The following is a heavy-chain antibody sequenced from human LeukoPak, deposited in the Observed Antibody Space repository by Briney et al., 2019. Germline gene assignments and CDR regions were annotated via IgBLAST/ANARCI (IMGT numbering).Heavy chain of an antibody. J-gene: IGHJ6*03. V-gene: IGHV3-7*01. CDR1: GFTFSTYW. Sequence: GGSLRLSCAASGFTFSTYWMTWVRQAPGKGLEWVANIKTDGSQIYYVDSVKGRFTISRDNAKNSLYLQMNSLRAEDTAVYYCARLTPTTLSLYYYYMDVWGKGTTVTVSS. D-gene: IGHD2/OR15-2a*01. CDR2: IKTDGSQI. CDR3: ARLTPTTLSLYYYYMDV.